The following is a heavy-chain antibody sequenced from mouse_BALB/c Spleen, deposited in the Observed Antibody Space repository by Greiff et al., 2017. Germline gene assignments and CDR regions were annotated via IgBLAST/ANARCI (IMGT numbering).Heavy chain of an antibody. J-gene: IGHJ4*01. V-gene: IGHV5-12-1*01. CDR3: ARHGGIYYGSSPYAMDY. Sequence: EVHLVESGGGLVKPGGSLKLSCAASGFAFSSYDMSWVRQTPEKRLEWVAYISSGGGSTYYPDTVKGRFTISRDNAKNTLYLQMSSLKSEDTAMYYCARHGGIYYGSSPYAMDYWGQGTSVTVSS. CDR2: ISSGGGST. CDR1: GFAFSSYD. D-gene: IGHD1-1*01.